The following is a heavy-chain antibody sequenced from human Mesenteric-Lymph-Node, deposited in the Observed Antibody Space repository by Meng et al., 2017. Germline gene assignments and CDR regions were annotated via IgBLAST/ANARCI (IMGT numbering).Heavy chain of an antibody. Sequence: EVSCKGSGYSFTSYWIGWVRQMPGKGLEWMGIIYPGDSDTRYSPSFQGQVTISADKSISTAYLQWSSLKASDTAMYYCARTWVPAATNYYYGMDVWGQGTTVTVSS. CDR1: GYSFTSYW. J-gene: IGHJ6*02. CDR3: ARTWVPAATNYYYGMDV. V-gene: IGHV5-51*01. D-gene: IGHD2-2*01. CDR2: IYPGDSDT.